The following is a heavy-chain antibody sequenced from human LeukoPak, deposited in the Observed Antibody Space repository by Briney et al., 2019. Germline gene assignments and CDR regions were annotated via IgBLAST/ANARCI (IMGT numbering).Heavy chain of an antibody. V-gene: IGHV3-48*03. D-gene: IGHD1-26*01. CDR2: ISTSGRTI. CDR3: ARDLWGAIDS. J-gene: IGHJ4*02. Sequence: PGGPLRLSCAASGFTFSGYGMNWVRQAPGKGLEWVSYISTSGRTIYYADSVKGRFTISRDNAKNLLYLQMNSLRAEDTGVYYCARDLWGAIDSWGQGTLVTVSS. CDR1: GFTFSGYG.